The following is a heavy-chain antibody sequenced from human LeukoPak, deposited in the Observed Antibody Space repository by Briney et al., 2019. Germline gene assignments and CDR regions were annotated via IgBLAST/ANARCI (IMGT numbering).Heavy chain of an antibody. V-gene: IGHV4-39*07. Sequence: PSETLSLTCTVSGGSISSSSYYWGWIRQPPGKGLEWIGSIYYSGSTYYNPSLKSRLTISIDTSKNHFSLRLSSVTAADTAVYYCGREDYDFRGGYNGHYYMDVWGKGSAVVVSS. CDR2: IYYSGST. CDR1: GGSISSSSYY. J-gene: IGHJ6*03. D-gene: IGHD3-3*01. CDR3: GREDYDFRGGYNGHYYMDV.